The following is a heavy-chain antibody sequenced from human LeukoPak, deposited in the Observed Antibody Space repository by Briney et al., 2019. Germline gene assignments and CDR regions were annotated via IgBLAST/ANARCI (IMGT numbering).Heavy chain of an antibody. Sequence: SETLSLTCTVSGGPISSSSYYWGWIRQPPGKGLEWIGSIYYSGSTYYNPSLKSRVTISVDTSKNQFSLKLSSVTAADTAVYYCASRSSSGYSYGYREDYWGQGTLVTVSS. J-gene: IGHJ4*02. CDR3: ASRSSSGYSYGYREDY. CDR2: IYYSGST. CDR1: GGPISSSSYY. V-gene: IGHV4-39*01. D-gene: IGHD5-18*01.